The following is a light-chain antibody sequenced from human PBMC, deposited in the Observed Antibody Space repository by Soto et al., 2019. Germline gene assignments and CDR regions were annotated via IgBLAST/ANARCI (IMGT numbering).Light chain of an antibody. V-gene: IGKV3-20*01. CDR3: QQYSTSVRT. CDR1: QGVTSNY. CDR2: GAY. Sequence: EIVLTQSPGTLSLSLGERATLSCRASQGVTSNYLAWYQQKPGQAPSLDIYGAYSRAAGVPDRFSGRGSGPDFTLTNSRLEPEDFAVYYCQQYSTSVRTFGQGTKVEV. J-gene: IGKJ1*01.